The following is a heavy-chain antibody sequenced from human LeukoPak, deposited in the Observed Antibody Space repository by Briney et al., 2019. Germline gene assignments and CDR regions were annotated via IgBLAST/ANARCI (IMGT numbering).Heavy chain of an antibody. CDR2: ISGSGGST. J-gene: IGHJ4*02. V-gene: IGHV3-23*01. Sequence: GGSLRLSCAASGFTFSSYAKSWVRQAPGKGLEWVSAISGSGGSTYYADSVKGRFTISRDNSKNTLYLQMNSLRAEDTAVYYCAKDPPLYYYDSSGGKDYWGQGTLVTVSS. CDR3: AKDPPLYYYDSSGGKDY. CDR1: GFTFSSYA. D-gene: IGHD3-22*01.